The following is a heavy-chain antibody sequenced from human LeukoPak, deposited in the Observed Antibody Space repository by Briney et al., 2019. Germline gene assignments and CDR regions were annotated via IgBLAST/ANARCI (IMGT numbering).Heavy chain of an antibody. D-gene: IGHD3-3*01. CDR2: INPNSGGT. CDR1: GYTLTGYY. Sequence: ASVKVSCKASGYTLTGYYMHWVRQAPGQGLEWMGWINPNSGGTNYAQKFQGRVTMTRDTSISTAYMELSRLRSDDTAVYYCAREGHDFWSGFTYYYYYYMDVWGKGTTVTVSS. CDR3: AREGHDFWSGFTYYYYYYMDV. J-gene: IGHJ6*03. V-gene: IGHV1-2*02.